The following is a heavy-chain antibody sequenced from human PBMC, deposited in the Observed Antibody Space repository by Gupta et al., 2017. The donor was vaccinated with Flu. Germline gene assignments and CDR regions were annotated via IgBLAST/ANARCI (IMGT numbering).Heavy chain of an antibody. CDR2: IDRDGTTT. CDR3: IRDGGRFMDV. Sequence: EVQLVESGGGLVQPGGSLRLSCEVSDVNHRNSWMHWVRQVPGKGLVWVSIIDRDGTTTRYADSVKGRFTISRDNDKNTVYLQMNSLRAEDTAVYYCIRDGGRFMDVWGQGTTVTVSS. D-gene: IGHD3-16*01. J-gene: IGHJ6*02. CDR1: DVNHRNSW. V-gene: IGHV3-74*01.